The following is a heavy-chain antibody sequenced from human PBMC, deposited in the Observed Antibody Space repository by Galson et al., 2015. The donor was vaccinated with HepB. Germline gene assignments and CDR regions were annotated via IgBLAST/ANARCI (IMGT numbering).Heavy chain of an antibody. J-gene: IGHJ6*02. CDR3: ARDFAVRGLVVVIRSYDYYYGMDV. Sequence: SLRLSCAASGFTFSSYAMHWVRQAPGKGLEWVAVISYDGSSKYYADSVKGRFTISRDNSKNTLYLQMNSLRAEDTAVYYCARDFAVRGLVVVIRSYDYYYGMDVWGQGTTVTVSS. CDR2: ISYDGSSK. CDR1: GFTFSSYA. D-gene: IGHD3-22*01. V-gene: IGHV3-30-3*01.